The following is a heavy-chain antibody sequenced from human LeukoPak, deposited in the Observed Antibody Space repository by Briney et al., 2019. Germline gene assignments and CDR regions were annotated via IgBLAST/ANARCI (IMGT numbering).Heavy chain of an antibody. CDR2: ISSSGSNI. J-gene: IGHJ3*02. CDR3: ARAKVPNAFDI. Sequence: GGSLRLSCAASGFTFSSYEMNWVRQAPGKGLEWVSYISSSGSNIYYADSVKGRFTISRDNAKNSLYLQMNSLRAEDTAVYYCARAKVPNAFDIWGQGTMVTVSS. D-gene: IGHD1-1*01. V-gene: IGHV3-48*03. CDR1: GFTFSSYE.